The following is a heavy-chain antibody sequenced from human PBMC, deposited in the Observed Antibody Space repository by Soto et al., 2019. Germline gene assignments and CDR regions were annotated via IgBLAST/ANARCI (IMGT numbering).Heavy chain of an antibody. CDR1: GGTFSSYT. D-gene: IGHD2-15*01. Sequence: QVQLVQSGAEVKKPGSSVKVSCKASGGTFSSYTISWVRQAPGQGLEWMGRIIPILGIANYAQKFQGRVTITADKSTSTAYMELSSLRSEETAVYYCARWLGYCSGGSCDSGDAFDIWGQGTMVTVSS. V-gene: IGHV1-69*02. CDR2: IIPILGIA. J-gene: IGHJ3*02. CDR3: ARWLGYCSGGSCDSGDAFDI.